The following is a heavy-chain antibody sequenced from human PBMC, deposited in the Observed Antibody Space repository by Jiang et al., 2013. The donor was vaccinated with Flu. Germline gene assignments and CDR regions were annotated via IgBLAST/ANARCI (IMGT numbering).Heavy chain of an antibody. CDR3: ARAPLYLYCSGGSCPQGDYYYYYGMDV. D-gene: IGHD2-15*01. CDR2: TYYRSKWYN. V-gene: IGHV6-1*01. CDR1: SVSSNSAA. Sequence: SVSSNSAAWNWIRQSPSRGLEWLGRTYYRSKWYNDYAVSVKSRITINPDTSKNQFSLQLNSVTPEDTAVYYCARAPLYLYCSGGSCPQGDYYYYYGMDVWGKGTTVTVSS. J-gene: IGHJ6*04.